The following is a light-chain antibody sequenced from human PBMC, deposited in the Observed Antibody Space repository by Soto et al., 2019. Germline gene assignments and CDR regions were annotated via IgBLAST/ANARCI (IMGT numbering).Light chain of an antibody. V-gene: IGKV1-16*01. CDR2: GAS. CDR1: QDINNC. J-gene: IGKJ5*01. Sequence: DIQMTQSPSSLSASVGDRVTITCRASQDINNCLAWFQQKPGKAPQSLIYGASTLQSAVPSRFSGSGSGTDFTLTINSLQPEDFATYYCQQYKSYPITFGQGTRLEVK. CDR3: QQYKSYPIT.